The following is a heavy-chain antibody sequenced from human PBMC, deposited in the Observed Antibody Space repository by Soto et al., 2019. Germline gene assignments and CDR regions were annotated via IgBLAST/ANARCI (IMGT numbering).Heavy chain of an antibody. CDR2: ISYDGSNK. J-gene: IGHJ4*02. Sequence: GGSLRLSCAASGFTFSSYAMHWVRQAPGKGLEWVAVISYDGSNKYYADSVKGRFTISRDNSKNTLYLQMNSLRAEDTAVYYCARASIAARGPNFDYWGQGTLVTVSS. CDR3: ARASIAARGPNFDY. V-gene: IGHV3-30-3*01. D-gene: IGHD6-6*01. CDR1: GFTFSSYA.